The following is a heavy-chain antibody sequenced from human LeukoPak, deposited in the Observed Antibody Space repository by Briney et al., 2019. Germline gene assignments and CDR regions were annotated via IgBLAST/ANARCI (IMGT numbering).Heavy chain of an antibody. CDR1: GFTFSSYA. Sequence: GGSLRLSCAASGFTFSSYAMHWVRQAPGKGLEWVAVISYDGSNKYYADSVKGRFTISRDNSKNTLYLQMNSLRAEDTAVYYCAKVYSTGGMDVWGQGTTVTVSS. CDR2: ISYDGSNK. J-gene: IGHJ6*02. V-gene: IGHV3-30-3*01. D-gene: IGHD5-18*01. CDR3: AKVYSTGGMDV.